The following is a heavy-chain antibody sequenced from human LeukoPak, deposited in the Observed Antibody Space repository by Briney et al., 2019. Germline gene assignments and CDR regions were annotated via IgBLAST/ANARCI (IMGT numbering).Heavy chain of an antibody. V-gene: IGHV3-74*01. CDR1: GFTFSSYW. J-gene: IGHJ4*02. CDR3: AKENYSNYAYYFDY. D-gene: IGHD4-11*01. CDR2: INSDGSST. Sequence: PGGSLRLSCAASGFTFSSYWMHWVRQAPGKGLVWVSRINSDGSSTSYADSVKGRFTISRDNAKNTLYLQMNSLRAEDTAVYYCAKENYSNYAYYFDYWGRGTLVTVSS.